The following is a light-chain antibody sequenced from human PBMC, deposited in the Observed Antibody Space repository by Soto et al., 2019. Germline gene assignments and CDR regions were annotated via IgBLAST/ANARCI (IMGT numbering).Light chain of an antibody. J-gene: IGKJ2*01. CDR3: QYYENLPPYT. CDR1: QDISNY. CDR2: DAS. Sequence: DIQMTQSPSSLSASVGDRVTITCQASQDISNYLNWYQQKPGKAPKLLIYDASNLETGVPSRFSGSGYGRDFTFTISSLQPEDIATYYCQYYENLPPYTFGQGTKVEIK. V-gene: IGKV1-33*01.